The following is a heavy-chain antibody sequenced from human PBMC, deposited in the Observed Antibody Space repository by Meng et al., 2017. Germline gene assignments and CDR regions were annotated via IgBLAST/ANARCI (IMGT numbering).Heavy chain of an antibody. Sequence: QVHVRDPGPGLSKPSVTLSLTFAGSGGSISSSNWWSWVRQPPGKGLEWIGEIYHSGSTNYNPSLKSRVTISVDKSKNQFSLKLSSVTAADTAVYYCARGTDYGDYYFDYWGQGTLVTVSS. V-gene: IGHV4-4*02. CDR2: IYHSGST. J-gene: IGHJ4*02. D-gene: IGHD4-17*01. CDR3: ARGTDYGDYYFDY. CDR1: GGSISSSNW.